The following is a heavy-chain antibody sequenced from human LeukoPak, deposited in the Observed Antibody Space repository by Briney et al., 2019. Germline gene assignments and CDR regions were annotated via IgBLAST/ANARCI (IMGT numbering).Heavy chain of an antibody. Sequence: ETLSLTCGVSGGSVINTNWWTWVRQPPGKGLEWVSSISSSSSYIYYADSVKGRFTISRDNAKNSLYLQMNSLRPEDTAVYYCARTAYGAFDVWGQGTVVAVSS. V-gene: IGHV3-21*04. J-gene: IGHJ3*01. D-gene: IGHD4-17*01. CDR3: ARTAYGAFDV. CDR1: GGSVINTN. CDR2: ISSSSSYI.